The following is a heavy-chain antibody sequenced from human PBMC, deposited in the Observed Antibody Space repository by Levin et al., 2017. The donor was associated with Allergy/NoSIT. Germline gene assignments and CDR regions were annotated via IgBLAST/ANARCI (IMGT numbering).Heavy chain of an antibody. CDR1: GFTFDDYA. J-gene: IGHJ5*02. V-gene: IGHV3-9*01. Sequence: GGSLRLSCAASGFTFDDYAMHWVRQAPGKGLEWVSGISWNSGSIGYADSVKGRFTISRDNAKNSLYLQMNSLRAEDTALYYCAKESGRYSSSPGWFDPWGQGTLVTVSS. CDR2: ISWNSGSI. D-gene: IGHD6-6*01. CDR3: AKESGRYSSSPGWFDP.